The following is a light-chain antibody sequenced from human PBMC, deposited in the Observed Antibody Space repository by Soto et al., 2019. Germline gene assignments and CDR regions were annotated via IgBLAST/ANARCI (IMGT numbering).Light chain of an antibody. CDR3: QQRSNWPLSFT. CDR1: QSISSY. Sequence: EIVMTQSPATLSVSPGERATLSCRASQSISSYLAWYQQKPGQAPRLLIYDASNRATGIPARFSGSGSGTDFTLTISSLEPEDFAVYYCQQRSNWPLSFTFGPGTKVDIK. V-gene: IGKV3-11*01. CDR2: DAS. J-gene: IGKJ3*01.